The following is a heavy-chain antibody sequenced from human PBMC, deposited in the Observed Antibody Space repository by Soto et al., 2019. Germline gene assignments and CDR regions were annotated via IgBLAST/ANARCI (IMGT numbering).Heavy chain of an antibody. CDR3: ARDCCYYYSSGYYYRAEYFQH. CDR2: IISSSSYI. CDR1: GFTFSSYS. J-gene: IGHJ1*01. V-gene: IGHV3-21*01. Sequence: GGSLSLSCAASGFTFSSYSMNWVRQAPGKGLEWVSSIISSSSYIYYADSVKGRFTISRDNAKNSLYLQMSSLRAEDTAVYYCARDCCYYYSSGYYYRAEYFQHWGQGTLVTVSS. D-gene: IGHD3-22*01.